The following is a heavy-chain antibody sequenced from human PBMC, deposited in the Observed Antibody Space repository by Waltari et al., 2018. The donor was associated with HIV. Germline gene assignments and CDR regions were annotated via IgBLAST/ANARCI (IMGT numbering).Heavy chain of an antibody. CDR3: VRNSEKYPHAFDI. J-gene: IGHJ3*02. V-gene: IGHV3-7*01. CDR2: VKPDETEK. Sequence: EEQLVESGGGLVQPGGSLRLSCVASGFIFGDYWMSWVRQAPGKRLAWVANVKPDETEKYYEDSLRGRVTISRDNVKNSLYLQMNRVGAEDTAVYYCVRNSEKYPHAFDIWGHGTMVTVSS. D-gene: IGHD1-26*01. CDR1: GFIFGDYW.